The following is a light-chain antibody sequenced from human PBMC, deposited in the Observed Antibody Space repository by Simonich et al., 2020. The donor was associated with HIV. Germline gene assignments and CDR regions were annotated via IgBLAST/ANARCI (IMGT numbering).Light chain of an antibody. CDR1: QRVSSN. J-gene: IGKJ2*01. V-gene: IGKV3-15*01. Sequence: EIVMTQSQATLSVSPGERATLSCRASQRVSSNLAWDQQKPGQAPRLLIYGASTRATGIPARFSGSGSGTEFTLTISSIRSEDFALYYCQQYNKWPPMYTFGQGTRLEIK. CDR3: QQYNKWPPMYT. CDR2: GAS.